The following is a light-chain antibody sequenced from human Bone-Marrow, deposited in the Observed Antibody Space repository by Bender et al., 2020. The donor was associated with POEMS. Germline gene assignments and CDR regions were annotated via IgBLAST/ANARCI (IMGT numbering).Light chain of an antibody. V-gene: IGLV2-11*01. Sequence: QSALTQPRSVSGSPGQSVTISCTGTSSDVGGYNYVSWYQQHPGKAPKLMIYEVSKRPSGVPDRFSGSMSGTSASLAISGLHSEDEADYYCVAWDDTLNGWVFGGGTKLTVL. J-gene: IGLJ2*01. CDR2: EVS. CDR3: VAWDDTLNGWV. CDR1: SSDVGGYNY.